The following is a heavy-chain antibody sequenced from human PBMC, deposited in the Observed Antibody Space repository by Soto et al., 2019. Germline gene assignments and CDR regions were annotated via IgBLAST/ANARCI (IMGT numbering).Heavy chain of an antibody. V-gene: IGHV4-31*03. J-gene: IGHJ5*02. CDR3: ARGTGGGKANWFDP. D-gene: IGHD2-8*02. Sequence: SENLSLTSTFSGGSISSGGYYWSWIRQHPGKGLEWIGYIYYSGSTYYNPSLKSRVTISVDTSKNQFSLKLSSVTAADTAVYYCARGTGGGKANWFDPWGQGTLVTVS. CDR1: GGSISSGGYY. CDR2: IYYSGST.